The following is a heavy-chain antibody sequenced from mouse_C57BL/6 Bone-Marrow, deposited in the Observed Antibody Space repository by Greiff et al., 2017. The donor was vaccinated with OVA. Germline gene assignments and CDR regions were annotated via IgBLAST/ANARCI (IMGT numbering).Heavy chain of an antibody. D-gene: IGHD1-1*01. CDR1: GYAFSSSW. V-gene: IGHV1-82*01. Sequence: VKVVESGPELVKPGASVKISCKASGYAFSSSWMNWVKQRPGKGLEWIGRIYPGDGDTNYNGKFKGKATLTADKSSSTAYMQLSSLTSEDSAVYFCASGAYGSSPFAYWGQGTLVTVSA. CDR3: ASGAYGSSPFAY. CDR2: IYPGDGDT. J-gene: IGHJ3*01.